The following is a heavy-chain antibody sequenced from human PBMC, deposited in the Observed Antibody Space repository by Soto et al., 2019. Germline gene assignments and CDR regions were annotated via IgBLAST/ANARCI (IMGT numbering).Heavy chain of an antibody. CDR1: GGSISSGGYY. Sequence: PSETLSLTCTVSGGSISSGGYYWSWIRQHPGKGLEWIGYIYYSGSTYYNPSLKSRVTISVDTSKNQFSLKLSSVTAADTAVYYCARDPRPYGSGSYYKPYYYGMDVWGQGTTVTVSS. CDR3: ARDPRPYGSGSYYKPYYYGMDV. D-gene: IGHD3-10*01. V-gene: IGHV4-31*03. J-gene: IGHJ6*02. CDR2: IYYSGST.